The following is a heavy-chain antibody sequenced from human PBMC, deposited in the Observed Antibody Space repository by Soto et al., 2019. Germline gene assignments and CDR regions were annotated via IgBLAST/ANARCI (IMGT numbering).Heavy chain of an antibody. Sequence: QVQLVESGGGVVQPGRSLRLSCAASGFTFSSYAMHWVRQAPGKGLEWVAVISYDGSNKYYADSVKGRFTISRDNSKTTLYQQMNSMRAEDTAVYYCARDPYGYCSSTTCYAYYYYYGMDVWGQGTTVTVSS. CDR2: ISYDGSNK. CDR3: ARDPYGYCSSTTCYAYYYYYGMDV. D-gene: IGHD2-2*01. CDR1: GFTFSSYA. J-gene: IGHJ6*02. V-gene: IGHV3-30-3*01.